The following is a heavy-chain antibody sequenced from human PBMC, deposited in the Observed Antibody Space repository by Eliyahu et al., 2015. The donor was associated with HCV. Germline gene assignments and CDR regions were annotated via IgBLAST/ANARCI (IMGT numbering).Heavy chain of an antibody. CDR3: ARDLLGTSLHY. CDR2: ILSDGAT. D-gene: IGHD1/OR15-1a*01. J-gene: IGHJ4*02. Sequence: EVRLVETGGGLIQSGGSLRLSCAASGFTINTNSMNWVRQAPGKGLEWVSVILSDGATYYSDSVKGRFTVSRNISKNTLYLQINSLRAEDTAVYYCARDLLGTSLHYWGQGTLVTVSS. CDR1: GFTINTNS. V-gene: IGHV3-53*02.